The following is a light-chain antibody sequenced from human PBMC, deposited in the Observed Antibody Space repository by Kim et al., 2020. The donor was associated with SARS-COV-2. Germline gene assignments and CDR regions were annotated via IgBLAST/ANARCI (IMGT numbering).Light chain of an antibody. V-gene: IGKV3-11*01. CDR3: QQRSNWPPLT. CDR2: DAS. J-gene: IGKJ4*01. CDR1: QSVSPY. Sequence: PGKDATLPSRSSQSVSPYLDWYQPKPGQAPRLLIYDASTRATGIPVRCSGSGSGTDFTLTISSLEPEDFAVYYCQQRSNWPPLTFGGGTKVDIK.